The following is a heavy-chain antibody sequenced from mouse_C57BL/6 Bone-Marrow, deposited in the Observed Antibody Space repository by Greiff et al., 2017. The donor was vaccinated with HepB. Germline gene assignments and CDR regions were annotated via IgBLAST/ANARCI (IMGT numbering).Heavy chain of an antibody. CDR2: IWGVGST. J-gene: IGHJ3*01. CDR3: ASWGYCSSSAWFAY. V-gene: IGHV2-6*01. Sequence: VKVVESGPGLVAPSQSLSITCTVSGFSLTSYGVDWVRQSPGKGLEWLGVIWGVGSTNYNSALKSRLSISKDNSKSQVFLKMNSLQTDDTAMYYCASWGYCSSSAWFAYWGQGTLVTVSA. CDR1: GFSLTSYG. D-gene: IGHD1-1*01.